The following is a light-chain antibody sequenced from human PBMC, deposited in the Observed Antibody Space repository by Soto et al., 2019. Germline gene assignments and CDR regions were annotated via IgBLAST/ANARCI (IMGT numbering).Light chain of an antibody. J-gene: IGKJ1*01. CDR2: AAS. CDR3: QQCGSSPWT. Sequence: EIVFTQSPCTLSLSPGERATLSCRASQSVSSYYLAWYQQKPGQAPRLLIYAASSRATGIPDRFSGGGSGTDFTLTISRLEPEDFAVYYCQQCGSSPWTFGQGTKVDIK. CDR1: QSVSSYY. V-gene: IGKV3-20*01.